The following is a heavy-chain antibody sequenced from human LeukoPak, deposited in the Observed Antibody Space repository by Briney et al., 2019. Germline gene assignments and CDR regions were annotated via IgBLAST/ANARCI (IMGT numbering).Heavy chain of an antibody. Sequence: GGSLRLSCAASGFTFSNAWMSWVRQAPGKGLEWVGRIKSKTDGGTTDYAAPVKGRFTISRDNSKNTLYLQMNSLRAEDTAVYYCAKVPSSWEPVDYWGQGTLVTVSS. CDR2: IKSKTDGGTT. D-gene: IGHD6-13*01. J-gene: IGHJ4*02. V-gene: IGHV3-15*01. CDR3: AKVPSSWEPVDY. CDR1: GFTFSNAW.